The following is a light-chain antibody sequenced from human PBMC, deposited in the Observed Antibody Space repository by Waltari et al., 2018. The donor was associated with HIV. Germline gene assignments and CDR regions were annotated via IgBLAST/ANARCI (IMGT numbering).Light chain of an antibody. V-gene: IGLV2-14*01. Sequence: QSALTQPASVSGSPGQSITISCPGTSSHVGDYNYVSWYQQRPGKAPKLMIYEVSNRPSGVSNRFSGSKSGNTASLTISGLQAEDEADYYCSSYTTSSVVFGGGTKLTVL. CDR2: EVS. CDR3: SSYTTSSVV. CDR1: SSHVGDYNY. J-gene: IGLJ2*01.